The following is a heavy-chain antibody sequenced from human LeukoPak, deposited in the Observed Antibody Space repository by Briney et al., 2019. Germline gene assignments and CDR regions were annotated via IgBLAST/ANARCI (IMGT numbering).Heavy chain of an antibody. D-gene: IGHD3-22*01. CDR3: ARDEGSAYPFDY. CDR2: IYYSGST. CDR1: GGSISSGDYY. Sequence: YPSQTLSLTCTVSGGSISSGDYYWSWIRQPPGKGLEWIGYIYYSGSTYYNPSLKSRVTISVDTSKNQFSLNLNSVTAADTAVYFCARDEGSAYPFDYWGQGTLVTVSS. J-gene: IGHJ4*02. V-gene: IGHV4-30-4*08.